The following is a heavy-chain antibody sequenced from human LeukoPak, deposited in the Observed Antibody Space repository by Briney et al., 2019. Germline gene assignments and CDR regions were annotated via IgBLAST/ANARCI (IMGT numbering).Heavy chain of an antibody. V-gene: IGHV3-33*01. Sequence: GGSLRLSCAASGFTFSSYGMQWVRQAPGKGLEWVAVIWYDGSNKYYADSVKGRFTISRDNSKNTLYLQMNSLRAEDTAVYYCARDQRGYSYGNFDYWGQGTLVTVSS. J-gene: IGHJ4*02. CDR2: IWYDGSNK. CDR1: GFTFSSYG. CDR3: ARDQRGYSYGNFDY. D-gene: IGHD5-18*01.